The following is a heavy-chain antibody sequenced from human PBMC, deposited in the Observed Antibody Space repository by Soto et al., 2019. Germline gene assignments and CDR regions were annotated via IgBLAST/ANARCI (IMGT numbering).Heavy chain of an antibody. CDR3: ARDNTGVVGVDY. CDR1: GYIFSSYG. CDR2: ITVYNGNT. Sequence: QVQLLQSGAEVKKPGASVKVSCKTSGYIFSSYGINWVRQAPGQGLEWMGWITVYNGNTQYAQKFQDRVTMTTDTSTSTAYMELRSLRSDGTAVYYCARDNTGVVGVDYWGQGTLVTVSS. D-gene: IGHD3-3*01. V-gene: IGHV1-18*01. J-gene: IGHJ4*02.